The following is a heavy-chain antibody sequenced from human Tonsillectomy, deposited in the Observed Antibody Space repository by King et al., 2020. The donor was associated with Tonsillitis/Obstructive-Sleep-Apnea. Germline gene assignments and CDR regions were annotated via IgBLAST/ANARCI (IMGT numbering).Heavy chain of an antibody. J-gene: IGHJ5*02. D-gene: IGHD3-9*01. CDR1: GGSFTGYY. V-gene: IGHV4-34*01. CDR3: PRDIPPDP. CDR2: INHRGGT. Sequence: VQLQQWGAGLLKPSETLSLSCGVYGGSFTGYYWSWIRQPPGKGLEWIGEINHRGGTNYNPSLKSRVAMSLDTSKNQFSLRLNSVTAADTAVYYCPRDIPPDPWGQGTLVTVSS.